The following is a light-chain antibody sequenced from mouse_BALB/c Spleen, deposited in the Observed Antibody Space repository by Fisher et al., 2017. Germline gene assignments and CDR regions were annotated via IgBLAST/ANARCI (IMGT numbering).Light chain of an antibody. CDR1: SSVSSSY. Sequence: IVITQTPAIMSASLGERVTMTCTASSSVSSSYLHWYQQKPGSSPRLLIYYTSNLAPGVPARFSGSGSGNSYSLTISSMEGEDAATYYCQQFTSSPSLTFGAGTKLELK. V-gene: IGKV4-74*01. CDR3: QQFTSSPSLT. J-gene: IGKJ5*01. CDR2: YTS.